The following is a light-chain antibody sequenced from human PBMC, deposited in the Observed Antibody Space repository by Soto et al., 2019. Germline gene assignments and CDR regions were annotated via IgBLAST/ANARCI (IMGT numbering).Light chain of an antibody. V-gene: IGKV1-5*01. CDR1: QSISSW. CDR2: DAS. CDR3: QQSYSTPRIT. J-gene: IGKJ5*01. Sequence: DIQMTQSPSTLSASVGDRVTIACRASQSISSWLAWYQQKPGKAPKLLIYDASSLESGVPSRFSGSGSGTEFTLTISSLQPEDFASYHCQQSYSTPRITFGQGTRLEIK.